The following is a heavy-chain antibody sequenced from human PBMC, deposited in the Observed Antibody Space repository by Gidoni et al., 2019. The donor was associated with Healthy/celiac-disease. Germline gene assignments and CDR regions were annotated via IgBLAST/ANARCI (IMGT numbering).Heavy chain of an antibody. CDR1: GGTFSSYA. Sequence: QVQLVQSGAEVKKPGSSVKVSCKASGGTFSSYAISWVRQAPGQGLEWMGGIIPIFGTANYAQKFQGRVTITADESTSTAYMELSSLRSEDTAVYYCARDGLSPARPNYYYYMDVWGKGTTVTVSS. D-gene: IGHD6-6*01. J-gene: IGHJ6*03. V-gene: IGHV1-69*01. CDR2: IIPIFGTA. CDR3: ARDGLSPARPNYYYYMDV.